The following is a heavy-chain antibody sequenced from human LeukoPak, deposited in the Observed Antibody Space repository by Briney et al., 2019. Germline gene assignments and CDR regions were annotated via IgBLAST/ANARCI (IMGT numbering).Heavy chain of an antibody. J-gene: IGHJ5*02. Sequence: SGTLSLTCAVSGGSISSSDWWSWVRQPPGKGLEWIGEIYHSGSTNYNPSLKRRLAISINTSKNQFSLNLASVTATDTAVYYCARHDSRGSLNWFDPWGQGTLITVSS. CDR3: ARHDSRGSLNWFDP. CDR1: GGSISSSDW. D-gene: IGHD3-3*01. V-gene: IGHV4-4*02. CDR2: IYHSGST.